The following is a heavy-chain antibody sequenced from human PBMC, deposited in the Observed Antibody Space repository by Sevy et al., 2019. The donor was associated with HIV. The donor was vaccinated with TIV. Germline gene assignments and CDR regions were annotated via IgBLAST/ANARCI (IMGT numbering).Heavy chain of an antibody. J-gene: IGHJ6*02. V-gene: IGHV4-30-4*01. D-gene: IGHD2-2*01. CDR3: ARDSSATFLYYYGMDV. CDR1: GGSISSGDYY. Sequence: SETLSLTCTVSGGSISSGDYYWSWIRQPPGKGLEWLGYIYYSGSTYYNPSLKSRVTISVDTSKNQFSLKLSSVTAADTAVYYCARDSSATFLYYYGMDVWGQGTTVTVSS. CDR2: IYYSGST.